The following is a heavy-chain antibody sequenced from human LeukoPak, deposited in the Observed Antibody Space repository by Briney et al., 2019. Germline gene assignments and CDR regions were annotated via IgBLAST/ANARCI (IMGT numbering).Heavy chain of an antibody. J-gene: IGHJ5*02. CDR2: ISHSGGT. Sequence: SETLSLTCAVYGGSFSGYYWSWIRQPPGKGLEWIGDISHSGGTNYSPSLKSRVTISVDTSKNQFSLKLSSVTAADTAVYYCARQNPRTNIVGAVPRYWFDPWGQGTLVTVSS. V-gene: IGHV4-34*01. D-gene: IGHD1-26*01. CDR1: GGSFSGYY. CDR3: ARQNPRTNIVGAVPRYWFDP.